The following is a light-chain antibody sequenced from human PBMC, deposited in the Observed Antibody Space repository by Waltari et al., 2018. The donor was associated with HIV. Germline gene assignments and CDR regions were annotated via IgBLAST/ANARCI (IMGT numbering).Light chain of an antibody. J-gene: IGLJ3*02. Sequence: SYVLTQSPSVSVAPGQTARITCWGNTIGTKSVHWYRQKQGQAPVLVVYDDSDRPSGIPERFSGSNSGNAATLTISKVEVGDEADYFCQVWDSTSDHRWVFGGGSRLTVL. CDR1: TIGTKS. V-gene: IGLV3-21*02. CDR3: QVWDSTSDHRWV. CDR2: DDS.